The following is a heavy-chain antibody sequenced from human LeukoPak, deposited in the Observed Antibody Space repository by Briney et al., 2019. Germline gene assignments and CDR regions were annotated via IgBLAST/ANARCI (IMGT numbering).Heavy chain of an antibody. CDR2: ISSSSSYI. CDR3: ARAAGSGSDIDY. J-gene: IGHJ4*02. Sequence: GSLRLSCAASGFTFSSYSMNWVRQAPGKGLEWVSSISSSSSYIYYADSVKGRFTISRDNAKNSLYLQMNSLRAEDTAVYYCARAAGSGSDIDYWGQGTLVTVSS. V-gene: IGHV3-21*01. CDR1: GFTFSSYS. D-gene: IGHD1-26*01.